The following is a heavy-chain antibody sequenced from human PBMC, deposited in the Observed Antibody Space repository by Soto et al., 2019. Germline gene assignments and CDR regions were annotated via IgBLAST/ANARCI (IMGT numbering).Heavy chain of an antibody. Sequence: EVQLLESGGGLVQPGGSLRLSCAASGFTFSSYAMSWVRQAPGKGLEWVSATINSGGSAYYADSVRGRFTISRDNSKNTQYLQMNSLRAEDTAVYYCAKDKMEQWLVGGYFDYWGQGALVTVSS. CDR2: TINSGGSA. J-gene: IGHJ4*02. CDR3: AKDKMEQWLVGGYFDY. CDR1: GFTFSSYA. V-gene: IGHV3-23*01. D-gene: IGHD6-19*01.